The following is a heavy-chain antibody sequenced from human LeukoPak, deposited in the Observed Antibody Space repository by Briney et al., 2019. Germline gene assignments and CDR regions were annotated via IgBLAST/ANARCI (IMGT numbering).Heavy chain of an antibody. CDR1: GFSFSGYW. CDR3: ARNGIYQLHWVWFDP. D-gene: IGHD2-2*01. J-gene: IGHJ5*02. V-gene: IGHV3-30-3*01. Sequence: GGSLRLSCVGSGFSFSGYWLDWVRQAPGKGLEWVAVISYDGSNKYYADSVKGRFTISRDNSKNTLYLQMNSLRAEDTAVYYCARNGIYQLHWVWFDPWGQGTLVTVSS. CDR2: ISYDGSNK.